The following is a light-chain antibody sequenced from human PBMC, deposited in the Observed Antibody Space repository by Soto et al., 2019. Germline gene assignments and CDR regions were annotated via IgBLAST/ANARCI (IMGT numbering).Light chain of an antibody. CDR1: QNIGNY. CDR2: ATS. CDR3: QQSYSTLPT. J-gene: IGKJ2*01. V-gene: IGKV1-39*01. Sequence: DIQMTQSPTSLSASEGGRVTITCRASQNIGNYLNWYQKKPGKAPNLLIFATSSLQSGVPSRFSGSGSGTDFTLTISSVQPEDIATYYCQQSYSTLPTFGQGTKLEI.